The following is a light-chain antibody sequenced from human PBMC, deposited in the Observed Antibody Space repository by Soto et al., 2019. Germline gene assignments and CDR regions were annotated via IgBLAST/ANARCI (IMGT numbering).Light chain of an antibody. CDR3: PQYYGSPYS. CDR2: DAS. V-gene: IGKV4-1*01. Sequence: DITMTQSPDSLVVSLGERVTLNCKFGLTVLSTADNQSFLAWYQQRPGQPPKLLIYDASTRAPGVPDRFIGRGSATEFTLTVAGLQPEDVEVYYCPQYYGSPYSVGQGTRLEIK. CDR1: LTVLSTADNQSF. J-gene: IGKJ2*01.